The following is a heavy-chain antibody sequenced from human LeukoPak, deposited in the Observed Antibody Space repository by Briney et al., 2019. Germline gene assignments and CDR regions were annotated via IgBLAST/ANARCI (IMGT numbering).Heavy chain of an antibody. D-gene: IGHD1-26*01. CDR2: IKSKNHGETT. Sequence: GGSLRLSCSASGLTFSTAWMSWVRQAPGKGLEWVGRIKSKNHGETTDYAAPVKDRFTISRDDSKNTVYLQMNSLKNEDTAVYYTTEELVNWGQGTLVTVSS. J-gene: IGHJ4*02. CDR3: TTEELVN. V-gene: IGHV3-15*01. CDR1: GLTFSTAW.